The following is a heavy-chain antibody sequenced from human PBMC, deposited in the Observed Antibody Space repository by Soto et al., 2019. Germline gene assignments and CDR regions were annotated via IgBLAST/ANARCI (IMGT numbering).Heavy chain of an antibody. CDR1: GFTFSSYW. Sequence: GASLKISCAASGFTFSSYWMHWVRQAPGKGLVWVSRINSDGSSTSYADSVKGRFTISRDNAKNTLYLQMNSLRAEDTAVYYCAREYYDSSGYYFDYWGQGTLVTVSS. CDR3: AREYYDSSGYYFDY. J-gene: IGHJ4*02. D-gene: IGHD3-22*01. CDR2: INSDGSST. V-gene: IGHV3-74*01.